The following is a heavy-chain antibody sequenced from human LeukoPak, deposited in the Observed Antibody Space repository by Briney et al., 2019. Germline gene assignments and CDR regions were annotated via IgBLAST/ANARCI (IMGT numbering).Heavy chain of an antibody. D-gene: IGHD3-9*01. CDR1: GGTFSSYA. Sequence: SVKVSCKASGGTFSSYAISWVRQAPGQGLEWMGGIIPIFGTANCAQKFQGRVTITADKSTSTAYMELSSLRSEDTAVYYCARTYYDILTGYYRYYYYYGMDVWGKGTTVTVSS. CDR3: ARTYYDILTGYYRYYYYYGMDV. J-gene: IGHJ6*04. CDR2: IIPIFGTA. V-gene: IGHV1-69*06.